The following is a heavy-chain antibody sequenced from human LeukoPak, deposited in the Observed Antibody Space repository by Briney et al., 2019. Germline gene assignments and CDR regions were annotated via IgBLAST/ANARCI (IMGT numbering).Heavy chain of an antibody. V-gene: IGHV3-30*18. Sequence: GRSLRLSCAASGFTFSSYGMHWVRQAPGKGLEWVAVISYDGSNKYYADSVKGRFTISRDNSKNTLHLQMNSLRAEDTAVYNCAKDLCSSTSCYIYYYYGMDAWGQGTTVTVSS. CDR1: GFTFSSYG. CDR2: ISYDGSNK. D-gene: IGHD2-2*01. CDR3: AKDLCSSTSCYIYYYYGMDA. J-gene: IGHJ6*02.